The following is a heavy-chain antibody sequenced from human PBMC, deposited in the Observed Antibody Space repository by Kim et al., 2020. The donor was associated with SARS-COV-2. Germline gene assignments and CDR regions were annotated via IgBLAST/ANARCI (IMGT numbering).Heavy chain of an antibody. CDR2: ISYDGSNK. J-gene: IGHJ4*02. CDR3: AGIAAAGINFDY. CDR1: GFTFSNYA. V-gene: IGHV3-30*04. D-gene: IGHD6-13*01. Sequence: GGSLRLSCAASGFTFSNYAVHWVRQAPGKGLEWVAVISYDGSNKYYADSVKGRFTISRDNSKNTLYLQMNSLRGEDTAVYYCAGIAAAGINFDYWGQGTLVTVSS.